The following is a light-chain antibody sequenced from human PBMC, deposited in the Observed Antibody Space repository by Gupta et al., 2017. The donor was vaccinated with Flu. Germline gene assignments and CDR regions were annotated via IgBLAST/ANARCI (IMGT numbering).Light chain of an antibody. Sequence: DNQMTQVPSTLSASVGDRVTISCRTRQSISRWLAWFQQKPGKAPKLLIYKASRLESGVPSKFSGSGSGTEFTLTISSRQPDDFATYYCQQKNSYPWTFGQGTXVEIK. CDR2: KAS. V-gene: IGKV1-5*03. J-gene: IGKJ1*01. CDR3: QQKNSYPWT. CDR1: QSISRW.